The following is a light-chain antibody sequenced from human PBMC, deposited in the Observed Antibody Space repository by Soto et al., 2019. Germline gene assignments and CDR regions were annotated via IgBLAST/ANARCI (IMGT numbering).Light chain of an antibody. V-gene: IGKV1-5*03. J-gene: IGKJ2*01. CDR3: QQYNSYYT. CDR1: QSISSW. Sequence: DIPMTQSPSTLSASVGDRVTITCRASQSISSWLAWYQQKPGKAPKLLIYKASSLESGVPSRFSGSGSGTEFTLTISSLHADDFETYYCQQYNSYYTFGQGTKLEIK. CDR2: KAS.